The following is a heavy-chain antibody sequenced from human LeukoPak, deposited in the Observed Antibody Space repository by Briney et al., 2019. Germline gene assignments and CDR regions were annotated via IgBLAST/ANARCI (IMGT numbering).Heavy chain of an antibody. CDR1: GFTFTNFD. D-gene: IGHD1-26*01. V-gene: IGHV1-8*01. J-gene: IGHJ5*01. CDR2: MNPNSGNT. CDR3: ARASGSYWWFDS. Sequence: GASVKVSCKASGFTFTNFDFNWVRQATGQGLEWMGWMNPNSGNTGYAQKFQGRVTMTRNTSISTAYMELSRLRSDDTAVYYCARASGSYWWFDSWGQGTLVTVSS.